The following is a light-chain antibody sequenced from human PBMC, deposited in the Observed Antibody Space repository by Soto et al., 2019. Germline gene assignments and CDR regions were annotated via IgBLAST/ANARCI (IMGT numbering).Light chain of an antibody. V-gene: IGKV1-12*01. CDR2: GAS. J-gene: IGKJ4*01. CDR3: QQSNSFPLS. Sequence: DIQLTQSPSSVSASVGDRVTITCRASQDISSWLAWYQQKPGKAPKLLIYGASSLQSGVPSRVSGSGSGTDFTLTIRSLQAEDFATYYCQQSNSFPLSFGGGTKVEMK. CDR1: QDISSW.